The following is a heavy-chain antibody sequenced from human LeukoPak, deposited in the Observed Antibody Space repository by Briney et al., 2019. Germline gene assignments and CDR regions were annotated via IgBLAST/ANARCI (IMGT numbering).Heavy chain of an antibody. CDR2: ISRTSTTI. CDR3: ARSRSGWHYFGY. J-gene: IGHJ4*02. Sequence: GGSLRLSCAASGFTFSAYDMKWVRQAPGKGLEWISYISRTSTTIFYADSVKGRFTISRDNAKNSLYLQMNSLRAEDTAIYYCARSRSGWHYFGYWGQGTLVTVSS. D-gene: IGHD6-19*01. V-gene: IGHV3-48*01. CDR1: GFTFSAYD.